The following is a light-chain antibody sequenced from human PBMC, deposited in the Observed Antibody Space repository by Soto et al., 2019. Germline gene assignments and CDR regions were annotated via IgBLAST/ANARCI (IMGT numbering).Light chain of an antibody. CDR3: LQDYNYPRT. CDR2: GAS. Sequence: AIQMTQSPSSLSASVGDRVTITCRTSQDIRNDVSWYQQKPGRAPKRLISGASSLQSGVPSRFSGSGSATAFTLTISSLQPEDFATYYCLQDYNYPRTFGQGTKVE. J-gene: IGKJ1*01. CDR1: QDIRND. V-gene: IGKV1-6*01.